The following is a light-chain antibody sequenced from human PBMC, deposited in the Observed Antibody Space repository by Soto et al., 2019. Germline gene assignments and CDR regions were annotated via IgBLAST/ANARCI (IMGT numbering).Light chain of an antibody. J-gene: IGKJ1*01. CDR3: QQYGSSPPT. V-gene: IGKV3-20*01. CDR2: GAP. CDR1: QSVSGND. Sequence: EIALTQSPGTLSLSPGERATLACRASQSVSGNDLAWYQRKPGRRPRLLIYGAPSRATDIPGRFSGSGSGTDFTLTITRLAPEDFAVYYCQQYGSSPPTFGQGTRVEIK.